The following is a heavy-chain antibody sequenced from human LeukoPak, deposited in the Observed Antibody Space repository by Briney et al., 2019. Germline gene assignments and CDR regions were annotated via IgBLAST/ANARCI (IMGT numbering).Heavy chain of an antibody. Sequence: PGGSLRLSCAASGFTFSSYWMSWVRQAPGKGLEWVANIKQDGSEKYYVDSVKGRFTISRDNAKNSLYLQMNSLRAEDTAVYYCARGPSSGWYGWPQYYYYGMDVWGQGTTVTVSS. CDR2: IKQDGSEK. CDR3: ARGPSSGWYGWPQYYYYGMDV. V-gene: IGHV3-7*01. D-gene: IGHD6-19*01. CDR1: GFTFSSYW. J-gene: IGHJ6*02.